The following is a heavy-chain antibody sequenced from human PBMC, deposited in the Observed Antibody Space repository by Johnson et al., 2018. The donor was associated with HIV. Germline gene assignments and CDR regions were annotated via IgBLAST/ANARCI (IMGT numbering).Heavy chain of an antibody. J-gene: IGHJ3*02. CDR2: IKSKTDGGTT. V-gene: IGHV3-15*07. CDR3: TTAAAAPYAFDI. CDR1: GFTFSSYW. Sequence: VQLVESGGGLVKPGGSLRLSCAASGFTFSSYWMHWVRQAPGKGLVWVSRIKSKTDGGTTDYAAPVKGRFTISRDDSKNTLYLQMNSLKTEATAVYYCTTAAAAPYAFDIWGQGTMVTVSS. D-gene: IGHD6-13*01.